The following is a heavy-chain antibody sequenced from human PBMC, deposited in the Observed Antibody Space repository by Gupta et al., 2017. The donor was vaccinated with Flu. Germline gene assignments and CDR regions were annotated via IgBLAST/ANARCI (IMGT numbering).Heavy chain of an antibody. CDR3: ARNWAVYDSTGYFDY. CDR2: ISSSSSYI. Sequence: QAPGKGLEYVSSISSSSSYIYYTDSVKGRFTISRDNAKNSLYLHMSNLRAEDAAIYYCARNWAVYDSTGYFDYWGQGTLVTVSS. D-gene: IGHD3-22*01. V-gene: IGHV3-21*01. J-gene: IGHJ4*02.